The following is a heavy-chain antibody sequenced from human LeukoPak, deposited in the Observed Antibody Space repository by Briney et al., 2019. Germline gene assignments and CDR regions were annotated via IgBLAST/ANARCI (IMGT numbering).Heavy chain of an antibody. V-gene: IGHV1-24*01. J-gene: IGHJ5*01. CDR1: GYSLSELS. Sequence: ASVRVSCKVSGYSLSELSTHWVRQAPGQGLEWMGGFDPGDDETIYAQKFQGRVTMTEDTSTDTAYLELSSLRSEDTAVYFCATERDLLLDSWGQGTPVTVSS. CDR3: ATERDLLLDS. CDR2: FDPGDDET. D-gene: IGHD1-26*01.